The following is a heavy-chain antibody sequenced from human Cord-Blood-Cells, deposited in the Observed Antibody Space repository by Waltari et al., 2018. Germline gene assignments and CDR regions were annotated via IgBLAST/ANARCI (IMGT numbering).Heavy chain of an antibody. CDR2: NETSGST. J-gene: IGHJ4*02. CDR1: GGSISSYY. CDR3: ARVVYDSSGYYFDY. D-gene: IGHD3-22*01. V-gene: IGHV4-4*07. Sequence: QVQLQESGPGLVKPSETLSLTCTVSGGSISSYYWSWIRQPAGKGLEWIGRNETSGSTYSNPALKGRGAMSVDTAKNQFALKVSAGTAAETAVYYWARVVYDSSGYYFDYWGQGTLVTVSS.